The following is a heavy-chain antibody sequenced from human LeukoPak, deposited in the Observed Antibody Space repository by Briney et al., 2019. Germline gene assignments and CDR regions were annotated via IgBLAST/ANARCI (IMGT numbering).Heavy chain of an antibody. CDR1: GYTLTELS. J-gene: IGHJ4*02. CDR2: FDPEDGET. D-gene: IGHD3-10*01. V-gene: IGHV1-24*01. Sequence: ASVKVSCKVSGYTLTELSMHWVRQAPGKGLEWMGGFDPEDGETIYAQKFQGRVTMTEDTSTDTAYMELSSLRSEDTAVYYCATAKSITMVRGPVDYWGQGTLATVSS. CDR3: ATAKSITMVRGPVDY.